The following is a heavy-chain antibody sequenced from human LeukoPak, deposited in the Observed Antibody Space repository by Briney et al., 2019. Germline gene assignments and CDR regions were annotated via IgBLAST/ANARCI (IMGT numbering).Heavy chain of an antibody. CDR1: GFTFSHYG. V-gene: IGHV3-30*02. CDR2: IRHDENNK. J-gene: IGHJ6*03. Sequence: GGSLRLSCAASGFTFSHYGIHWVRQAPGKGLDWVAFIRHDENNKHYADSVKGRFTISRDKSSNTLFLQMNSLRVEDTAVYYCAKAPYDFSNCYYYMDVWGNGTTVTVSS. CDR3: AKAPYDFSNCYYYMDV. D-gene: IGHD3/OR15-3a*01.